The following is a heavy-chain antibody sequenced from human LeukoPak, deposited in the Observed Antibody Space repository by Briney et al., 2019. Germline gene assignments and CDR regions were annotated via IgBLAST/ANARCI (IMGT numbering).Heavy chain of an antibody. D-gene: IGHD3-10*01. J-gene: IGHJ5*02. Sequence: ASVKVSCKASGYTFTGYYMHWVRQAPGQGLEWMGIINPSGGSTSYAQKFQGRVTMTRDTSTSTVYMELSSLRSEDTAVYYCAREVSITMVRGTANWFDPWGQGTPVTVSS. CDR1: GYTFTGYY. V-gene: IGHV1-46*01. CDR2: INPSGGST. CDR3: AREVSITMVRGTANWFDP.